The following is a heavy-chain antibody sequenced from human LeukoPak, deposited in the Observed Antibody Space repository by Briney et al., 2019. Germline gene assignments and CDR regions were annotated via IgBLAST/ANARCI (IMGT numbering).Heavy chain of an antibody. J-gene: IGHJ6*02. CDR1: GGSISSGGYY. V-gene: IGHV4-30-2*01. CDR2: IYHSGST. D-gene: IGHD1-1*01. CDR3: ARGERTHYYYYGMDV. Sequence: SQTLSLTCTVSGGSISSGGYYWSWIRQPPGKGLEWIGYIYHSGSTYYNPSLKSRVTISVDRSKNQFSLKLSSVTAADTAVYYCARGERTHYYYYGMDVWGQGTTIAVSS.